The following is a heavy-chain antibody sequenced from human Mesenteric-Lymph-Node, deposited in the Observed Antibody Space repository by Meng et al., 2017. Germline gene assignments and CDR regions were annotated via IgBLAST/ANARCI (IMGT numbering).Heavy chain of an antibody. V-gene: IGHV3-21*01. D-gene: IGHD6-13*01. Sequence: GESLKISCAASGFTFSSYSMNWVRQAPGKGLEWVSSISSSSSYIYYADSVKGRFTISRDNAKNSLYLQMNSLRAEDTAVYYCARGGYSSSFLDYWGQGTLVTVSS. J-gene: IGHJ4*02. CDR1: GFTFSSYS. CDR3: ARGGYSSSFLDY. CDR2: ISSSSSYI.